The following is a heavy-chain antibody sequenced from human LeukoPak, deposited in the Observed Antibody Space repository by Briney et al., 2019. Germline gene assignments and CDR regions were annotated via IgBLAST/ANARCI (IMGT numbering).Heavy chain of an antibody. CDR2: INWNGGST. V-gene: IGHV3-20*04. Sequence: GGSLRLSCAASGFTFDDYGMSWVRQAPGKGLEWVSGINWNGGSTVYADSVKGRFTISRDNAKNSLYLQMNSLRAEDTALYYCARADYGDYIVWYFDLWGRGTLVTVSS. J-gene: IGHJ2*01. CDR1: GFTFDDYG. CDR3: ARADYGDYIVWYFDL. D-gene: IGHD4-17*01.